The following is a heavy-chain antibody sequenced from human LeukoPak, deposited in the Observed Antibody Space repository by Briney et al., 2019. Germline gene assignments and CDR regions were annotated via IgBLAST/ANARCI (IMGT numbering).Heavy chain of an antibody. D-gene: IGHD3-22*01. V-gene: IGHV4-59*01. Sequence: SETLSLTCTVSGGSISSYYWSWIRQPPGKGLEWIGYIYYSGSTNYNPSLKSRVTISIDTSKNQFFLKLTSVTAADTAVYYCARGRGAYDSSGFGIWGQGTMVNVSS. CDR3: ARGRGAYDSSGFGI. CDR1: GGSISSYY. J-gene: IGHJ3*02. CDR2: IYYSGST.